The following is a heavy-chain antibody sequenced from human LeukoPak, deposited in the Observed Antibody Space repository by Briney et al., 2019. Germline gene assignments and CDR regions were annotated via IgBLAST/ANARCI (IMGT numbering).Heavy chain of an antibody. D-gene: IGHD3-22*01. CDR2: ISFDDSSK. J-gene: IGHJ3*02. CDR3: ARPLNYYDSSGDAFDI. V-gene: IGHV3-30*03. Sequence: PGKSLRLSCAASGFTFNYYDMHWVRQAPGRGLEWVAVISFDDSSKYYQDSVKGRFTISRDNAKNTLYLQMNSLRAEDTAVYYCARPLNYYDSSGDAFDIWGQGTMVTVSS. CDR1: GFTFNYYD.